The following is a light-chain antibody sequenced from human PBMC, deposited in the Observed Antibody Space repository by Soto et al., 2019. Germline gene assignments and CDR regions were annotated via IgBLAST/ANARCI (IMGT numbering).Light chain of an antibody. Sequence: DIQMTQSPSSLSASVGDRVTITCRASQGISNSLAWYQQQPGKVPKLLIYAASTLQSGVPSRFSGSRSGTDFTITISSLQPEDVATYYCQKYNSATWTFGQGSKVEIK. V-gene: IGKV1-27*01. J-gene: IGKJ1*01. CDR2: AAS. CDR1: QGISNS. CDR3: QKYNSATWT.